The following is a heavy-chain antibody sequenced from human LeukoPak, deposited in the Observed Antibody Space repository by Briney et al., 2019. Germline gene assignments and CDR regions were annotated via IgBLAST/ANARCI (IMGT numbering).Heavy chain of an antibody. D-gene: IGHD3-10*01. J-gene: IGHJ4*02. Sequence: ASVKISCKASGYTFTGYYMHWVRQAPGQGLEWMGWINPNSGGTNYAQKFQGRVTMTRDTSISTAYMELSRLRSDDTAVYYCARGDYYGSGSYSSHYFDYWGQGTLVTVSS. CDR1: GYTFTGYY. CDR3: ARGDYYGSGSYSSHYFDY. V-gene: IGHV1-2*02. CDR2: INPNSGGT.